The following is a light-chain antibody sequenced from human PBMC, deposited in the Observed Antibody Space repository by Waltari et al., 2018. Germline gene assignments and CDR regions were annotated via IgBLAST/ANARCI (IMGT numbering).Light chain of an antibody. J-gene: IGKJ1*01. CDR1: QSISSW. V-gene: IGKV1-5*03. CDR3: QQYNDDSPWT. Sequence: DIQMTQSPSTLSVSVGDRVTITCRASQSISSWLAWYQQKPGKAPKRLIYKASSLQSGVPSRFSGSGSGTEFTLTISSLRPDDFATYYCQQYNDDSPWTFGQGTKVEIK. CDR2: KAS.